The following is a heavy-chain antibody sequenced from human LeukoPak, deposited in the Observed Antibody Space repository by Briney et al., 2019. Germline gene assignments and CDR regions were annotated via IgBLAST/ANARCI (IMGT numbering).Heavy chain of an antibody. V-gene: IGHV1-69*04. Sequence: SVKVSCTASGGTFSSYAISWVRQAPGPGLESMGRNIPILGIANYAQKFQGRVTITADKSTSTAYMELSILRSADTAAYHCARLPPSSTSDYYYYYGMDVWGQGTTVTVSS. D-gene: IGHD2-2*01. J-gene: IGHJ6*02. CDR3: ARLPPSSTSDYYYYYGMDV. CDR1: GGTFSSYA. CDR2: NIPILGIA.